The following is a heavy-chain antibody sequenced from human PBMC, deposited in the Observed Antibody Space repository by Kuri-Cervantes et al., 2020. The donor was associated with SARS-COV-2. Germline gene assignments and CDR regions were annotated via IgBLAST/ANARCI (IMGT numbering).Heavy chain of an antibody. CDR2: FDQSGYT. Sequence: SQTLSLTCAVSGGSISDVGYSWTWIRRPPGKGLEWIGYFDQSGYTYYIPSLKSGATISVDRSTNSFSLRLSSVTAADTAVYYCARDDSVNKHGMDVWGQGTTVTVSS. J-gene: IGHJ6*02. CDR1: GGSISDVGYS. CDR3: ARDDSVNKHGMDV. V-gene: IGHV4-30-2*01. D-gene: IGHD1/OR15-1a*01.